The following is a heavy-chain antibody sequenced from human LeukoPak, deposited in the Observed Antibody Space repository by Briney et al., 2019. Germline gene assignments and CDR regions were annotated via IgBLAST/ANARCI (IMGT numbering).Heavy chain of an antibody. CDR1: GYTFTSYD. Sequence: ASVKVSCKASGYTFTSYDINWVRQATGQGLEWMGWMSPNSGNTGYAQKFQGRVTMTRNTSISTAYMELSSLRSEDTAVYYCARGGVPYYYYYMDVWGKGTTVTISS. CDR2: MSPNSGNT. D-gene: IGHD3-16*01. V-gene: IGHV1-8*02. J-gene: IGHJ6*03. CDR3: ARGGVPYYYYYMDV.